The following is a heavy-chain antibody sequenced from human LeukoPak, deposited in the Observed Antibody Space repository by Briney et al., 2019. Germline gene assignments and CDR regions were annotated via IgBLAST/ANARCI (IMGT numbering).Heavy chain of an antibody. D-gene: IGHD6-19*01. CDR3: AKLPTTGWYAGGNWFDP. V-gene: IGHV3-23*01. CDR2: ISGSGGDI. Sequence: PGGSLRLSCAASGFTFSNYAMTWVRQAPGKGLEWVSLISGSGGDILYADSVRGRFSISRDNSKNTLYLQMNSLRAEDTAVFYCAKLPTTGWYAGGNWFDPWGQGTLVTVSS. J-gene: IGHJ5*02. CDR1: GFTFSNYA.